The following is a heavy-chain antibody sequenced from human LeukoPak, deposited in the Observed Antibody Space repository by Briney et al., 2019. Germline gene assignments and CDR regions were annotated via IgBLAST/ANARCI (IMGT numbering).Heavy chain of an antibody. V-gene: IGHV3-23*01. Sequence: PGGSLRLSCTASGFTFSSYAMTWVRQAPGKGLECVSVISGIGTTTYYADSVKGRFTISRDNSKNTLFLQMNSLGVEDTATYYCTKKRTTSVTDWFDPWGQGTLVTVSS. CDR2: ISGIGTTT. CDR3: TKKRTTSVTDWFDP. D-gene: IGHD4-17*01. CDR1: GFTFSSYA. J-gene: IGHJ5*02.